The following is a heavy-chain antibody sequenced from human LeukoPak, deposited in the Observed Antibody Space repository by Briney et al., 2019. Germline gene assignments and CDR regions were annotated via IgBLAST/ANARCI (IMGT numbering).Heavy chain of an antibody. V-gene: IGHV3-23*01. J-gene: IGHJ3*02. D-gene: IGHD1-14*01. Sequence: GGSLRLSCAASGFIFSDYAMSWVRQAPGKALEWVSGVNASGRRTHYADSVKGRVTISRDNSKNTLYLQMNSLGAEDTAVYYCAKEGFFPSVVGTTHINIWGQGTLVTVSS. CDR2: VNASGRRT. CDR1: GFIFSDYA. CDR3: AKEGFFPSVVGTTHINI.